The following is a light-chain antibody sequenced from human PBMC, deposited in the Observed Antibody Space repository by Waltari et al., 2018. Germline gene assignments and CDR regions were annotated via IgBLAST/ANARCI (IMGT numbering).Light chain of an antibody. CDR3: QQSYSTPWT. CDR2: AIS. Sequence: DIQMTQSPSSVSASIGDRVTITCRASQGVDNWLAWYQQKPGKAPKLLIYAISNLHSGVPTRFSGSGSGTDFTLTISSLQPEDFATYYCQQSYSTPWTFGQGTKVEIK. V-gene: IGKV1-12*01. J-gene: IGKJ1*01. CDR1: QGVDNW.